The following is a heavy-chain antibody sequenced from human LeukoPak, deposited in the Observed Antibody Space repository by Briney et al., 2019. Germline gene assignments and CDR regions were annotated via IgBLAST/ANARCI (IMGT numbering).Heavy chain of an antibody. CDR2: IIPIFGTA. V-gene: IGHV1-69*01. D-gene: IGHD5-24*01. CDR3: ARGSTNLDYYYYYMDV. J-gene: IGHJ6*03. Sequence: SVKVSCKASGGTFSSYAISWVRQAPGQGLEWMGGIIPIFGTANYAQKFQGRVTITADESTSTAYMELRSLRSDDTAVYYCARGSTNLDYYYYYMDVWGKGTTVTVSS. CDR1: GGTFSSYA.